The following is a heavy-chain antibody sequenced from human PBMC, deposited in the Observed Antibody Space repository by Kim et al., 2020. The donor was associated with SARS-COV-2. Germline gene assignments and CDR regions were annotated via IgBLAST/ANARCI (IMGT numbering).Heavy chain of an antibody. V-gene: IGHV1-69*01. J-gene: IGHJ5*02. CDR2: TA. D-gene: IGHD4-17*01. CDR3: TTVTTEGFDP. Sequence: TAKYAQKCQGRVTLTAAESTSTAYMELSSLRSEDTAVYYCTTVTTEGFDPWGQGTLVTVSS.